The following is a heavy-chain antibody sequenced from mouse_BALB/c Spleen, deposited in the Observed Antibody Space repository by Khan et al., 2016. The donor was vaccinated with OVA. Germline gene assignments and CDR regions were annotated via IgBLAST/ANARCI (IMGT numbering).Heavy chain of an antibody. J-gene: IGHJ4*01. D-gene: IGHD1-1*01. V-gene: IGHV1S41*01. CDR1: GYTFTSYW. CDR2: IGPGSSNA. CDR3: ASENYYGSSCYAMDY. Sequence: DLVKPGASVKLSCKASGYTFTSYWINWIKQRPGQGLEWIGRIGPGSSNAYYNDMFKGKATLTVDTSSNTAYIQLSSLSSEDSAVYFCASENYYGSSCYAMDYWGQGTSVTVSA.